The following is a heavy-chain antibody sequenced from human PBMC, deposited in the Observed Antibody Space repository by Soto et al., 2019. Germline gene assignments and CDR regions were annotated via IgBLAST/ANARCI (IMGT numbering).Heavy chain of an antibody. CDR3: ARDRLVATISQAGY. Sequence: GGSLRLSCAASGFTFSSYAMHWVRQAPGKGLEWVAVISYDGSNKYYADSVKGRFTISRDNSKNTLYLQMNSLRAEDTAVYYCARDRLVATISQAGYWGQGTLVTVSS. V-gene: IGHV3-30-3*01. J-gene: IGHJ4*02. CDR2: ISYDGSNK. CDR1: GFTFSSYA. D-gene: IGHD5-12*01.